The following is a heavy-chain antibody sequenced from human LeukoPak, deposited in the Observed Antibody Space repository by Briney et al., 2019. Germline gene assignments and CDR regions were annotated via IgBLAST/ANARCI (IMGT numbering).Heavy chain of an antibody. D-gene: IGHD3-10*02. CDR2: ISSSSSYI. J-gene: IGHJ4*02. V-gene: IGHV3-21*01. CDR3: ARGRITMWVNSFDY. Sequence: GGSLRLSCAASGFTFSSYSMNWVRQARGKGLEWVSSISSSSSYIYYADSVKGRFTISRDNAKNSLYLQMNSLRAEDTAVYYCARGRITMWVNSFDYWGQGTLVTVSS. CDR1: GFTFSSYS.